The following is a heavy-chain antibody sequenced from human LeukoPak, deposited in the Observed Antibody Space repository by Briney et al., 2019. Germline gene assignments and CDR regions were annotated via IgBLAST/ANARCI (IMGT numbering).Heavy chain of an antibody. D-gene: IGHD3-22*01. Sequence: GGSLRLSCTVSGFTFSDHAMNWVRQAPGKGLEWVSSISGSGKSTYYADSVGGRFTVSRDNSKNTLNLQMSSLRAEDTAVYYCANKRPYYYDNSGYSGTYWGQGTLVTVSS. CDR2: ISGSGKST. CDR1: GFTFSDHA. CDR3: ANKRPYYYDNSGYSGTY. V-gene: IGHV3-23*01. J-gene: IGHJ4*02.